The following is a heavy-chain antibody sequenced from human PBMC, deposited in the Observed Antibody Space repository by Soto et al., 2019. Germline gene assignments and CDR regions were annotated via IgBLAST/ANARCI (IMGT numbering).Heavy chain of an antibody. V-gene: IGHV4-59*02. Sequence: SETLSLTCTVSGGSVASYYWSWIRQPPGKGLEWIGYISYSGSTYYNPSLKSRVTISVDTSKNQFSLKLSSVTAADTAVYYCARETYYYDSSGPSYYYYGMDVWGQGTTVTVSS. D-gene: IGHD3-22*01. J-gene: IGHJ6*02. CDR2: ISYSGST. CDR3: ARETYYYDSSGPSYYYYGMDV. CDR1: GGSVASYY.